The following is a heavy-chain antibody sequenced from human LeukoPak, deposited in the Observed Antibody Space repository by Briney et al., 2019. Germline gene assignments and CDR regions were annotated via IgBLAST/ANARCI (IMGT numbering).Heavy chain of an antibody. CDR3: ARRQGCSSTSCPPDS. D-gene: IGHD2-2*01. CDR1: GYSFTTYW. V-gene: IGHV5-51*01. J-gene: IGHJ4*02. Sequence: GESLQISCRGSGYSFTTYWIGWVRQMPGKGLEWMGIIYPGDSDTRYSPSFQGQVPMSADKSINTAYLQWSSLKASDTAMYYCARRQGCSSTSCPPDSWGQGTLVTVSS. CDR2: IYPGDSDT.